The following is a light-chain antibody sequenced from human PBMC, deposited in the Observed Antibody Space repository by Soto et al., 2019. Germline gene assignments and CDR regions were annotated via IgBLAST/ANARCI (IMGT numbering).Light chain of an antibody. J-gene: IGKJ2*01. Sequence: DIRMTQSPSSLSASVGDRVTITCRASQSISSYLIWNQQKPGKAPKLLIYAASSLQSGVPSRFSGSGSATDFTLTISSLQPEDFATYYCQQSYSSPRTFGQGTKLEIK. CDR2: AAS. CDR1: QSISSY. V-gene: IGKV1-39*01. CDR3: QQSYSSPRT.